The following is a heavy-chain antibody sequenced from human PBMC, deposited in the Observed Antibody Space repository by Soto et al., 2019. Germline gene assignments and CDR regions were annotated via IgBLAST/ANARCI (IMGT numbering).Heavy chain of an antibody. CDR1: GFTFSTYA. D-gene: IGHD1-26*01. V-gene: IGHV3-23*01. J-gene: IGHJ6*02. CDR3: ARVSLGASTFTDFYYYGMDV. Sequence: RRLSGEASGFTFSTYAVTWVRQAPGKGLEWVSAISGSGGGTYYADSVKGRFSISRDNSKDTLYLQMNSLRAEDTAVYYCARVSLGASTFTDFYYYGMDVWGQGTTVTVSS. CDR2: ISGSGGGT.